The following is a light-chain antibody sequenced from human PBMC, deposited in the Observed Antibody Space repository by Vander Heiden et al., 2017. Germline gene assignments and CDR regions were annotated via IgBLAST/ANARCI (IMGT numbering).Light chain of an antibody. CDR2: NAS. CDR1: HSVSSSY. CDR3: QQYGSSPQT. V-gene: IGKV3-20*01. Sequence: EIVLTQSPGTLSLSPGERATLSCRASHSVSSSYLAWYQQKPGQAPRVLIYNASIRATGIPDRFSGRGSGTDFTLTISRLEPEDFAVYYCQQYGSSPQTFGQGTKVEIK. J-gene: IGKJ1*01.